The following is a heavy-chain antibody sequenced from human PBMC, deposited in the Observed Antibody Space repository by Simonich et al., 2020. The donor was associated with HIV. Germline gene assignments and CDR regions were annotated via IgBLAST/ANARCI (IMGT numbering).Heavy chain of an antibody. CDR2: IYYSGVT. Sequence: QLQLQESGPGLVKPSDTLSLTCTVSGGFISSCGYYWGWIRQPPRKGLGWIGSIYYSGVTDKNPYLKSRVTISVDTSKNQFSRKLSSVTAADTAVYYCARREDEAIGGYFDYWGQGTLVTVSS. V-gene: IGHV4-39*01. CDR3: ARREDEAIGGYFDY. CDR1: GGFISSCGYY. J-gene: IGHJ4*02.